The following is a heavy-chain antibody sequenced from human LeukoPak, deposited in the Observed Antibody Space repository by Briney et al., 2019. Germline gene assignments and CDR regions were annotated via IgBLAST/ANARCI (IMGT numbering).Heavy chain of an antibody. J-gene: IGHJ4*02. CDR2: ISYDGSNK. Sequence: GGSLRLSCAASGFTFSSYAMHWARQAPGKGSEWVAVISYDGSNKYYTDSVKGRFTISRDNSKNTLYLQMNSLRVEDTAVYYCARDRIAGHGYRDFDYWGQGTLVTVSS. CDR3: ARDRIAGHGYRDFDY. D-gene: IGHD5-24*01. CDR1: GFTFSSYA. V-gene: IGHV3-30-3*01.